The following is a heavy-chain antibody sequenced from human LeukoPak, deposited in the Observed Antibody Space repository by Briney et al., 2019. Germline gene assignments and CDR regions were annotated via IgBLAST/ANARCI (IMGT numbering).Heavy chain of an antibody. CDR1: GFTFSTYG. V-gene: IGHV3-30*18. CDR2: ISHDVSDK. Sequence: GGSLRLSCAASGFTFSTYGMHWVRQAPGKGLEWVAVISHDVSDKYYADSVRGRFTISRDSSKNTLHLQMNSLRPEDTAVYYCAKDARDTRRACLFYYYMDVWGKGTTVTVSS. D-gene: IGHD6-6*01. J-gene: IGHJ6*03. CDR3: AKDARDTRRACLFYYYMDV.